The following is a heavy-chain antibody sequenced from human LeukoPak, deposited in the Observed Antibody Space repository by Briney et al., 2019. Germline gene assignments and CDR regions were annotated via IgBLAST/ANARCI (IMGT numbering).Heavy chain of an antibody. J-gene: IGHJ4*02. D-gene: IGHD3-10*01. CDR2: IYHSGST. Sequence: PSQTLSLTCAVSGASTSSGDYSWSWIRQPPGKGLEWIGYIYHSGSTTYNPSLKSRLTISLDRSNNQFSLKLSSVTAADTAVYYCAGDYGSGSYRFDYWGQGTLVTVSS. CDR3: AGDYGSGSYRFDY. V-gene: IGHV4-30-2*01. CDR1: GASTSSGDYS.